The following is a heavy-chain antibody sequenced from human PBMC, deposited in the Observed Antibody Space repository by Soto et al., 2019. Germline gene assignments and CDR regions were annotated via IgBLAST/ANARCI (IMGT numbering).Heavy chain of an antibody. CDR3: AVPAVTLLCVFFSSKHYGMSF. CDR2: INAGNGNT. D-gene: IGHD3-16*01. V-gene: IGHV1-3*01. CDR1: GYTFTSYA. J-gene: IGHJ6*04. Sequence: ASVKVSCKASGYTFTSYAMHWVRQAPGQRLEWMGWINAGNGNTKYSQKFQGRVTITRDTSASTAYMELSSLRSEDTAVYYCAVPAVTLLCVFFSSKHYGMSFWAKGSRVPVSA.